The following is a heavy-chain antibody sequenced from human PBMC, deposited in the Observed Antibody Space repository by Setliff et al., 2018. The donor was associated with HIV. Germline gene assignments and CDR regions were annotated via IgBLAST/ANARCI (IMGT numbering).Heavy chain of an antibody. CDR3: ARASRWGSIPFDY. V-gene: IGHV4-31*03. CDR1: GGSISTGGYY. D-gene: IGHD2-21*01. J-gene: IGHJ4*02. CDR2: IYNSGGT. Sequence: SETLSLTCTVSGGSISTGGYYWSWIRQHPGKGLEWIGYIYNSGGTYYNPSLKSRITMSIDTSKNQFSLKLNSVTAADTAVYFCARASRWGSIPFDYWGQGTLITVSS.